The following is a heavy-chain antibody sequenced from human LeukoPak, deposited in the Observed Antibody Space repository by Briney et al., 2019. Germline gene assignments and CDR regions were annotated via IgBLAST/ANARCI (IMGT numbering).Heavy chain of an antibody. CDR1: GLTVSNNY. CDR3: ARDTYYDSTGYYYSDY. V-gene: IGHV3-53*01. CDR2: IYSGGST. Sequence: PGGSLRLSCAASGLTVSNNYMSWVRQAPGKGLEWVPVIYSGGSTFYADSVKGRFTISRDNSKNTLYLQMNSLRAEDTALYYCARDTYYDSTGYYYSDYWGQGTLVTVSS. J-gene: IGHJ4*02. D-gene: IGHD3-22*01.